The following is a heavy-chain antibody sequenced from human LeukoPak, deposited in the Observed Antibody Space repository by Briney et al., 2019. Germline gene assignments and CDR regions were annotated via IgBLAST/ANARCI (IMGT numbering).Heavy chain of an antibody. D-gene: IGHD3-9*01. CDR3: ARGQSRYFDWYLGFIDS. CDR2: ISSTSSYI. CDR1: GFTFSSY. J-gene: IGHJ5*01. Sequence: GRSLRLSCAASGFTFSSYMKWVCQAPGKGLEWVSSISSTSSYIYYADSVKGRFTISRDNAKNSLYLQMNSLRADDTAVYYCARGQSRYFDWYLGFIDSWGHRTLVTVSS. V-gene: IGHV3-21*01.